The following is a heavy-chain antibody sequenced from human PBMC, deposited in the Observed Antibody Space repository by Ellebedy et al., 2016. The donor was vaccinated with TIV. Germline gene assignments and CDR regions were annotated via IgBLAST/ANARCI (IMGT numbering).Heavy chain of an antibody. CDR1: GFTLSSSG. Sequence: GESLKISCAASGFTLSSSGIHWVRQAPGKGLEWVAVFWYDGTYKNYAESVRDRFPISRDNSKNTLYLQMNSLRVDDTAVYDCAREARDGDYGRGLDVWGQGTTVIVSS. J-gene: IGHJ6*02. D-gene: IGHD4-17*01. CDR3: AREARDGDYGRGLDV. CDR2: FWYDGTYK. V-gene: IGHV3-33*08.